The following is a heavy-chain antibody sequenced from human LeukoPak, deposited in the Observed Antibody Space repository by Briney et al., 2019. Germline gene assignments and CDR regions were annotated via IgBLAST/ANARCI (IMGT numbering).Heavy chain of an antibody. CDR2: INSDGSST. CDR3: ARASVVVVAATRGPFDY. CDR1: GFTFSSYW. J-gene: IGHJ4*02. V-gene: IGHV3-74*01. D-gene: IGHD2-15*01. Sequence: PGGSLRLSCAASGFTFSSYWMHWVSQAPGKGLVWVSRINSDGSSTSYADSVKGRFTISRDNAKNTLYLQMNSLRAEDTAVYYCARASVVVVAATRGPFDYWGQGTLVTVSS.